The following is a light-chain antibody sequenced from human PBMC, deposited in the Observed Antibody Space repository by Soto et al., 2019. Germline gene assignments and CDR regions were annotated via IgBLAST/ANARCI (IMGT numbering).Light chain of an antibody. V-gene: IGKV3-20*01. CDR2: RAS. CDR1: QSVSSMF. Sequence: EIVLTQSPGTLSLSPGVRATLSCKASQSVSSMFLAWYQQKPGQAPRLLIYRASSRASGIPDRFTAGGSGTDFTLTISRLVLEDFALSSTQHHGTSPAFGQERRQAI. CDR3: QHHGTSPA. J-gene: IGKJ5*01.